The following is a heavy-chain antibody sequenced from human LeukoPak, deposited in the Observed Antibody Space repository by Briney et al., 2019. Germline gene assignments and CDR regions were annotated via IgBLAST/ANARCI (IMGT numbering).Heavy chain of an antibody. CDR2: TSGSGGTT. CDR3: AKSRSAYPRVDGFDM. V-gene: IGHV3-23*01. Sequence: GGSRRFSCAASGFTFSTYAMSWVRQAPGKGLEWVSATSGSGGTTYNADSVKGRFTISRDNSKSTLYLQMNSLRAEDTALYYCAKSRSAYPRVDGFDMWGQGTMVTVSS. D-gene: IGHD3-3*01. CDR1: GFTFSTYA. J-gene: IGHJ3*02.